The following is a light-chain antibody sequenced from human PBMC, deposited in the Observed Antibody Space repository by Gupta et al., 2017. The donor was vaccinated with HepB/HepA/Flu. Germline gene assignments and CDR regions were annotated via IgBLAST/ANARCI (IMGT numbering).Light chain of an antibody. V-gene: IGKV1-33*01. J-gene: IGKJ2*01. CDR3: QQYDHLPYT. CDR1: HDIKTF. CDR2: GAS. Sequence: EIQMTQSPSSLFSSVGDRVTITCQATHDIKTFLNWFQQKSGKAPRLLIYGASNLESGVPPRFSGSGSGTQFSLTITNLQPEDVASYVCQQYDHLPYTFGQGT.